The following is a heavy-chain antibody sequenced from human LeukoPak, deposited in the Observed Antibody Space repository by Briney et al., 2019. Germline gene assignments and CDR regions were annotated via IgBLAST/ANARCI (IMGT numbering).Heavy chain of an antibody. V-gene: IGHV4-34*01. Sequence: SETLSLTCAVYGGSFSGYYWSWIRQPPGNGLEWIGEINHSGSTNTNPSLKSRVTISVDTSKTQFSLKLSSVTAADTAVYYCAREWVTSGSYRRFDYWGQGTLVTVSS. CDR1: GGSFSGYY. CDR2: INHSGST. J-gene: IGHJ4*02. D-gene: IGHD1-26*01. CDR3: AREWVTSGSYRRFDY.